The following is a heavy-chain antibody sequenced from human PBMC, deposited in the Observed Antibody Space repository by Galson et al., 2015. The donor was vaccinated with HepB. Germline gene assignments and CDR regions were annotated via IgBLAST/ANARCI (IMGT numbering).Heavy chain of an antibody. CDR3: AKGQGPYYYYGLDV. CDR1: GFTFTSFA. J-gene: IGHJ6*02. Sequence: SLRLSCAASGFTFTSFAMTWVRQAPGKGLEWVSSVTSGGGSTYYADSVKGRFTISKDNSKNTLFLEMNSLRAEDTAVYHCAKGQGPYYYYGLDVWGQGTTVTVSS. CDR2: VTSGGGST. V-gene: IGHV3-23*01.